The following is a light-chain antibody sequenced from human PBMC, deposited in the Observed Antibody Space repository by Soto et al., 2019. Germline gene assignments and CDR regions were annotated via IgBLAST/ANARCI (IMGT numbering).Light chain of an antibody. CDR2: HAS. Sequence: QMTQSPSTLSASVGDRVTITCRASQSIGNWLAWYQQKPGMARNLLIYHASRLESGVPSRFSGSGSGTEFTLTISSLQPDDFATYYCQQYNNYSWTFGQGTKVEIK. CDR1: QSIGNW. J-gene: IGKJ1*01. V-gene: IGKV1-5*01. CDR3: QQYNNYSWT.